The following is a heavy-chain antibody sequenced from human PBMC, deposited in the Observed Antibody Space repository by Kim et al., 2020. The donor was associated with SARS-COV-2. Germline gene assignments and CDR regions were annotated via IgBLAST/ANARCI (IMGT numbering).Heavy chain of an antibody. CDR1: GFTFGDYV. CDR3: VKDDKAGSTDH. V-gene: IGHV3-9*01. D-gene: IGHD6-13*01. CDR2: IWINSGKI. J-gene: IGHJ4*02. Sequence: GGSLRLSCVASGFTFGDYVMHWVRQPPGKGLELVSSIWINSGKIGYGDSVRGRFTISRDDAKNTLHLQMNSLKVEDTALYYCVKDDKAGSTDHWGQGTLVTVPS.